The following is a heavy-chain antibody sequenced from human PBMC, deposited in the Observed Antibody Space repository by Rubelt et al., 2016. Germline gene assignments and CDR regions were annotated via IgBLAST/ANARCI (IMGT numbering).Heavy chain of an antibody. Sequence: GGSLRLSCEASGFTFTSYALHWVRQAPGKGLEWVAVISYDGSDKYYTDSVKGRFTISRDNSKSTVYLQMNSLRAEDTAVYYCARDSDGAYDFWSGFYFDYWGQGTLVTVSS. D-gene: IGHD3/OR15-3a*01. CDR1: GFTFTSYA. V-gene: IGHV3-30*04. CDR2: ISYDGSDK. J-gene: IGHJ4*02. CDR3: ARDSDGAYDFWSGFYFDY.